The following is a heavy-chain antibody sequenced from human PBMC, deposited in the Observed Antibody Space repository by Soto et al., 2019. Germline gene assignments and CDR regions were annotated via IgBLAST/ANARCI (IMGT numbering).Heavy chain of an antibody. J-gene: IGHJ4*02. Sequence: GESLKISCKGSGYSFNRFWINWVRQKPGKGLEWIGRIDPSDSYTDYSPSFQGHVTISVDKSANTAYLQWNSLKTSDTAMYYCVRRALMPTRPIDYRCPGTQVTVSS. CDR2: IDPSDSYT. D-gene: IGHD5-12*01. CDR1: GYSFNRFW. V-gene: IGHV5-10-1*01. CDR3: VRRALMPTRPIDY.